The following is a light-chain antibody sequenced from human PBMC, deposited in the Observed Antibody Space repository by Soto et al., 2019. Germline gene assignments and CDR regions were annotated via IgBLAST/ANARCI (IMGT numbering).Light chain of an antibody. J-gene: IGKJ5*01. CDR3: QQRSNWPPIT. V-gene: IGKV3-11*01. Sequence: PVARAPLSCRSSQTVSSNYLAWYQQKPGQAPRLLIYDASNRATGIPARFSGGGSGTDFTLTIDNLEPEDFAIYYCQQRSNWPPITFGQGTRLEIK. CDR1: QTVSSNY. CDR2: DAS.